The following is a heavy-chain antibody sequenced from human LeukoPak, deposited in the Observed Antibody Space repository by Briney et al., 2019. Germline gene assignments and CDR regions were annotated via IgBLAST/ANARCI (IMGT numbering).Heavy chain of an antibody. CDR3: ARDPPYYYGSGSYYFDY. CDR2: ISSSSSTI. CDR1: GFTFSSYS. V-gene: IGHV3-48*01. Sequence: PGGSLRLSCAASGFTFSSYSMNWVRQATGKGLEWVSYISSSSSTIYYADSVKGRFTISRDNAKNSLYLQMNSLRAEDTAVYYCARDPPYYYGSGSYYFDYWGQGTLVTVSS. D-gene: IGHD3-10*01. J-gene: IGHJ4*02.